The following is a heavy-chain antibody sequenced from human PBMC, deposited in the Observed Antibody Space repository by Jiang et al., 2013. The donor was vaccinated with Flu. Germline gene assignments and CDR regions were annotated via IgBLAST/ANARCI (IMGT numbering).Heavy chain of an antibody. Sequence: SGFTVSSNYMSWVRQAPGKGLEWVSVIYSGGSTYYADSVKGRFTISRDNSKNTLYLQMNSLRAEDTAVYYCARDRVGYFDYWGQGTLVTVSS. CDR2: IYSGGST. CDR1: GFTVSSNY. CDR3: ARDRVGYFDY. D-gene: IGHD1-26*01. J-gene: IGHJ4*02. V-gene: IGHV3-53*01.